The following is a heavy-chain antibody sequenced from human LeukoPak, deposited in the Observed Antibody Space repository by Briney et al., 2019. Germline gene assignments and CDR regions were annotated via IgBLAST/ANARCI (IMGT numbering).Heavy chain of an antibody. CDR3: AKGSLPTIAAAGRFDP. V-gene: IGHV3-23*01. CDR1: GFTFSSYA. D-gene: IGHD6-13*01. J-gene: IGHJ5*02. Sequence: PGGSLRLSCAASGFTFSSYALSWVRQAPGKGLEWVSVISGSGTNTDYADSVKGRFTISRDNSKNTLYLQMNSLGAEDTAVYYCAKGSLPTIAAAGRFDPWGQGTLVTVSS. CDR2: ISGSGTNT.